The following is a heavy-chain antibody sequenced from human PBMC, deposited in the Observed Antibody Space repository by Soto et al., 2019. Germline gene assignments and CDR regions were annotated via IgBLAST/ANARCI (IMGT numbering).Heavy chain of an antibody. V-gene: IGHV4-59*01. CDR2: IYYRGSS. Sequence: QVQLQESGPGLVKPSETLSLACTVSGGSFGNYYWSWIRQPPGKGLEWIGYIYYRGSSNYNPSLKSRAPISIDTSKHQLALMLSSVTAAYSAVYYCATGLFVPDNYFYYGVDVWGHGTAVTISS. CDR1: GGSFGNYY. CDR3: ATGLFVPDNYFYYGVDV. J-gene: IGHJ6*02. D-gene: IGHD2-21*01.